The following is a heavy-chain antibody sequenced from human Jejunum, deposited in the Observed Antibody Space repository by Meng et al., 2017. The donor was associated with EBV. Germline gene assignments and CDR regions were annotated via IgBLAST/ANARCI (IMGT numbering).Heavy chain of an antibody. CDR3: ARDKRGAGYCHDY. J-gene: IGHJ4*02. Sequence: EVAVVGGGGVRPGGPLSSSCVAFGFTIEDYGMNWCRQVPGKGLEWVVTINWDGRRTGYADSVKGRFTISRDNAKNSLYLQMNSLRAEDTALYHCARDKRGAGYCHDYWGQGTLVTVSS. D-gene: IGHD2-2*03. V-gene: IGHV3-20*01. CDR1: GFTIEDYG. CDR2: INWDGRRT.